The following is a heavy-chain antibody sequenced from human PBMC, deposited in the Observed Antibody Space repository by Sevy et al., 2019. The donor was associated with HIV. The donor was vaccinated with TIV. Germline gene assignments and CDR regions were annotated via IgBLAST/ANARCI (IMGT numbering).Heavy chain of an antibody. D-gene: IGHD1-26*01. CDR1: GGSISSYY. J-gene: IGHJ5*02. CDR3: AREPPLGVEWELSRPQNWFDP. V-gene: IGHV4-59*01. CDR2: IYYSGST. Sequence: SEILSLTCTVFGGSISSYYWIWIRQPPGKGLERIGYIYYSGSTNYNPSLKSRVTISVDMSKNQFSLKLSSVTAAETAVYYCAREPPLGVEWELSRPQNWFDPWGQGTLVTVSS.